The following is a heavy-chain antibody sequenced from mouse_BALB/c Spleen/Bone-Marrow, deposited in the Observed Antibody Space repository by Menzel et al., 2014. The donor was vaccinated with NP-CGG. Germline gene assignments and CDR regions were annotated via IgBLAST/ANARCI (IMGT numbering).Heavy chain of an antibody. V-gene: IGHV5-9-2*01. CDR3: ARHAYYDQTEVSFVY. CDR1: GFSFSNYG. Sequence: LMESGGGLVKSGGSLKLSCAASGFSFSNYGMSWVRQTPEKRLAWVATLSGDGRYTFYSDSVKGRFTISRDNAKNNLYLQLSSLRSEDTALYYCARHAYYDQTEVSFVYWGQGTLVTVSA. D-gene: IGHD2-4*01. CDR2: LSGDGRYT. J-gene: IGHJ3*01.